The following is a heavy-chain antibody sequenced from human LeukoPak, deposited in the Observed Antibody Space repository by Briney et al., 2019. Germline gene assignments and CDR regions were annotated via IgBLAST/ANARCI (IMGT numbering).Heavy chain of an antibody. D-gene: IGHD3-10*01. Sequence: PGGSLSLSCVASGFTFSSYSMNWLRQAPGKGLEWVSSITSSRSSIYYSDSLKGRFTISRDNAKNSLYLQMSSLRAEDTAVYYCATAYYYGSGSYNYYYYGMDVWGKGTTVTVSS. CDR2: ITSSRSSI. CDR1: GFTFSSYS. CDR3: ATAYYYGSGSYNYYYYGMDV. J-gene: IGHJ6*04. V-gene: IGHV3-21*01.